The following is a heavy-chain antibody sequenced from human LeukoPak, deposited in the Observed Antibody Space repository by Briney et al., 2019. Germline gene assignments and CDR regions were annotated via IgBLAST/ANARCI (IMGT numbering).Heavy chain of an antibody. D-gene: IGHD2-15*01. V-gene: IGHV1-18*01. CDR3: ARVGDIVVVVAATGLDY. J-gene: IGHJ4*02. Sequence: ASVKVSCKASGYTFTSYGISWVRQAPGQGLEWMGWISAYNGNTNYAQKLQGRVTMTTDTSTSTAYMELRSLRSDDTAVYYCARVGDIVVVVAATGLDYWGQGTLVTVSS. CDR1: GYTFTSYG. CDR2: ISAYNGNT.